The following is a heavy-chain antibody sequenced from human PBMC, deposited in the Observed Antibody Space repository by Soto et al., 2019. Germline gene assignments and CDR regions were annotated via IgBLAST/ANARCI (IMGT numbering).Heavy chain of an antibody. Sequence: EVQLLESGGGLVQPGGSLRLSCAASGFTFSSYAMSWVRQAPGKGLEWVSAISGSGGSTYYADSVKGRFTISRDNSKNTLYLQMNSLRAEDTAVYYCAKDVPDGVGAPPEVDYWGQGTLVTVSS. D-gene: IGHD1-26*01. V-gene: IGHV3-23*01. CDR2: ISGSGGST. CDR1: GFTFSSYA. CDR3: AKDVPDGVGAPPEVDY. J-gene: IGHJ4*02.